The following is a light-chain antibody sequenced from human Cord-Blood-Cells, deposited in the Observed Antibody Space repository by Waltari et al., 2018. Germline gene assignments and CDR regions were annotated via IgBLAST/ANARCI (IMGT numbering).Light chain of an antibody. Sequence: EIVFTQSPASLSLPPGERATHSCRASQAVSSYLAWYQQKPGQAPRLLIYDAPNRATGIPARFSGSGSGTDFTLTISSLEPEDFAVYYCQQRSNWPTFGPGTKVDIK. V-gene: IGKV3-11*01. CDR1: QAVSSY. CDR2: DAP. J-gene: IGKJ3*01. CDR3: QQRSNWPT.